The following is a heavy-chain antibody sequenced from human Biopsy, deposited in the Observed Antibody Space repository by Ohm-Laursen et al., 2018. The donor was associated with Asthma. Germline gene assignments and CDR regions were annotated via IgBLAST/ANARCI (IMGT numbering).Heavy chain of an antibody. CDR3: AKAERYFDWYWFDP. CDR1: GFTFGDYC. D-gene: IGHD3-9*01. CDR2: IKHDGSEK. Sequence: SLRLSCAAPGFTFGDYCMSWVRQVPGQGLEWVANIKHDGSEKNHVDSLKGRFTISRDNAKNLLFLQMNSLRAEDTAVYYCAKAERYFDWYWFDPWGQGTLVTVSS. J-gene: IGHJ5*02. V-gene: IGHV3-7*03.